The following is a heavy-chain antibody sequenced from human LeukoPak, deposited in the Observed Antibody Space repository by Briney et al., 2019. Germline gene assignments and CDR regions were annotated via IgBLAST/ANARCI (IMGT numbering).Heavy chain of an antibody. Sequence: SETLSLTCSVSGGSISSLYWSWIRQPPGKGLEWIGYIYYSGSTNYNPSLKSRVTISVDTSKNQFSLKLSSVTAADTAVYYCARHSSATRGWFDPWGRGTPVTVSS. D-gene: IGHD6-19*01. J-gene: IGHJ5*02. V-gene: IGHV4-59*08. CDR1: GGSISSLY. CDR2: IYYSGST. CDR3: ARHSSATRGWFDP.